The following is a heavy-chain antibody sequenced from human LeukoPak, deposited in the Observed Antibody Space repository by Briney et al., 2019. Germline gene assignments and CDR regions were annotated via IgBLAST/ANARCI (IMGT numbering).Heavy chain of an antibody. CDR2: INTDGTVT. V-gene: IGHV3-74*01. J-gene: IGHJ4*02. Sequence: GRSLRLSCAASGFTFSKYWMLWVRQAPGKGLESVSRINTDGTVTTYADSVKGRFTVSRDNADNTMFLQMNSVRDEDAAVYYCATKQWLAPPPDSWGQGTPVTVSS. D-gene: IGHD6-19*01. CDR3: ATKQWLAPPPDS. CDR1: GFTFSKYW.